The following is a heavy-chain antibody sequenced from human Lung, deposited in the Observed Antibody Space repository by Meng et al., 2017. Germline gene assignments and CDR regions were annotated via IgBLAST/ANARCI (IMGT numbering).Heavy chain of an antibody. Sequence: QVQLQESGPGLVKPTQTLSRTCTGTGGYITSGTYDWGWIRQLPGKGLEWIAYIHYSGSTYYSPSLKSRVTISVDTSKNQLSLKLSSMTAADTAVYYCARYVFDSSSLYSNWFDPWGQGTLVTVSS. D-gene: IGHD3-22*01. CDR1: GGYITSGTYD. CDR3: ARYVFDSSSLYSNWFDP. V-gene: IGHV4-31*03. CDR2: IHYSGST. J-gene: IGHJ5*02.